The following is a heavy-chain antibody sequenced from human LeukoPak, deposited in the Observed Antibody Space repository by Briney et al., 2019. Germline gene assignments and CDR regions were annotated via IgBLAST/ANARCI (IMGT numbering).Heavy chain of an antibody. CDR1: GFTFDDYG. CDR2: INWNGGST. CDR3: ARAAQSSWWYNWNYYDY. D-gene: IGHD1-20*01. J-gene: IGHJ4*02. V-gene: IGHV3-20*04. Sequence: GGSLRLSCAASGFTFDDYGMSWVRQAPGKGLEWVSGINWNGGSTGYADSVKGRFTISRDNAKNSLYLQMNSLRAEDTALYYCARAAQSSWWYNWNYYDYWGQGTLVTVSS.